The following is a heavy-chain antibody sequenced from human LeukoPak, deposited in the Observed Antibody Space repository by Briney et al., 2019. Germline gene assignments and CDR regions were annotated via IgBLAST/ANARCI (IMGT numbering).Heavy chain of an antibody. D-gene: IGHD6-19*01. V-gene: IGHV1-2*06. J-gene: IGHJ3*02. CDR1: GYTFTGYY. Sequence: ASVKVSCKASGYTFTGYYMHWVRQAPGQGLEWMGRIDPNTGDTNCAQKFQGGVTLTSDTSISTAYMEMNRLTPDDTAVYYCARELEGDNSGPFDPFDIWGQGTMVTVSS. CDR2: IDPNTGDT. CDR3: ARELEGDNSGPFDPFDI.